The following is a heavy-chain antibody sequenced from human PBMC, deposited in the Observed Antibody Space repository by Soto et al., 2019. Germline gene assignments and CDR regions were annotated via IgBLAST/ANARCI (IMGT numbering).Heavy chain of an antibody. CDR2: IYYSGST. CDR1: GGSISSYY. CDR3: ARVYYYFLTGYFIGAFDI. J-gene: IGHJ3*02. Sequence: PSETLSLTSTVSGGSISSYYWSWIRQPPGKGLEWIGYIYYSGSTNYNPSLKSRVTISVDTSKNQFSLKLSSVTAADTAVYYCARVYYYFLTGYFIGAFDIWGQGTMVTVSS. D-gene: IGHD3-9*01. V-gene: IGHV4-59*01.